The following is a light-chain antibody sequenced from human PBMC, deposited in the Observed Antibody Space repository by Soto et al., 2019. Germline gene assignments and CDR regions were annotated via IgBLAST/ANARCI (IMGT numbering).Light chain of an antibody. V-gene: IGLV1-40*01. Sequence: QPVLTQPPSVSGAPGQRVTISCTGSSSNIGAGFDVHWYQHLPGTAPKLLIYGNNNRPSGVPDRFSGSKSGTSASLAITGLQAEDEADYYCQSYDSSLSGVVFGGGTQLTVL. CDR1: SSNIGAGFD. CDR3: QSYDSSLSGVV. CDR2: GNN. J-gene: IGLJ2*01.